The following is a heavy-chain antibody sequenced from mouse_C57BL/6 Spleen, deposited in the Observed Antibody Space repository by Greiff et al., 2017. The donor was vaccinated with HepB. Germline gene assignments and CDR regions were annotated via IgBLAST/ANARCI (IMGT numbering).Heavy chain of an antibody. CDR1: GYAFSSSW. J-gene: IGHJ2*01. Sequence: ESGPELVKPGASVKISCKASGYAFSSSWMNWVKQRPGKGLEWIGRIYPGDGDTNYNGKFKGKATLTADKSSSTAYMQLSSLTSEDSAVYFCARWDAGAESFDYWGQGTTLTVSS. V-gene: IGHV1-82*01. D-gene: IGHD4-1*01. CDR2: IYPGDGDT. CDR3: ARWDAGAESFDY.